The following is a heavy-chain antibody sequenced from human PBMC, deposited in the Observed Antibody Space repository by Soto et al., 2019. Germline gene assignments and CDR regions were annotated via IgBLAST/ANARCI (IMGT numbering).Heavy chain of an antibody. J-gene: IGHJ5*02. D-gene: IGHD3-10*01. Sequence: QLRLQESGPGVVKPSETLSLTSPWLMAPSAPKSLTWAWAGHPPGKGLEWIGNVYYGGSAYYSPSLRGRVTISVDTSNNRFSLTLTSVTAADTAVYYCATMTGFLVPTLAGPESWGRGTRVIVSS. CDR3: ATMTGFLVPTLAGPES. CDR2: VYYGGSA. V-gene: IGHV4-39*02. CDR1: MAPSAPKSLT.